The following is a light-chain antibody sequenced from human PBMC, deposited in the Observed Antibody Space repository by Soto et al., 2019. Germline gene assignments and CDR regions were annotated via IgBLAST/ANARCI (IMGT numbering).Light chain of an antibody. Sequence: IHMTQSPSTLSASVGDRVTITCRASQSISSWLAWYQQKPGKAPKLLIYDASSLESGVPSRFSGSGSGTEFTLTITSLQPDDFATYYCQQYNSYPWTFGQGTKVDIK. J-gene: IGKJ1*01. CDR2: DAS. CDR3: QQYNSYPWT. CDR1: QSISSW. V-gene: IGKV1-5*01.